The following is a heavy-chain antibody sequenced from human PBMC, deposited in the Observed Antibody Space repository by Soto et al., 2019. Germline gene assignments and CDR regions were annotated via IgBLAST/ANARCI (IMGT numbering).Heavy chain of an antibody. CDR3: ASLPDYYYYGMDV. J-gene: IGHJ6*02. Sequence: SETLSLTCTVSGGSISSSSYYWGWIRQPPGKGLEWIGSIYYSGCTYYNPSLKSRVTISVDTSKNQFSLKLSSVTAADTAVYYCASLPDYYYYGMDVWGQGTTVTVSS. CDR2: IYYSGCT. CDR1: GGSISSSSYY. V-gene: IGHV4-39*01.